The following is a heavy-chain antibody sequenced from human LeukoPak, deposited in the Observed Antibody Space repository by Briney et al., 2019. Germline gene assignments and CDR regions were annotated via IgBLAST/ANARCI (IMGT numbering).Heavy chain of an antibody. V-gene: IGHV1-69*05. Sequence: SVKVSCKASGGTFSSYAISWVRQAPGQGLEWMGGIIPIFGTANYAQKFQGRVTMTRDTSTSTVYMELSSLRSEDTAVYYCARARDPTYCGGDCYYGMDVWGQGTTVTVSS. CDR3: ARARDPTYCGGDCYYGMDV. CDR2: IIPIFGTA. D-gene: IGHD2-21*01. CDR1: GGTFSSYA. J-gene: IGHJ6*02.